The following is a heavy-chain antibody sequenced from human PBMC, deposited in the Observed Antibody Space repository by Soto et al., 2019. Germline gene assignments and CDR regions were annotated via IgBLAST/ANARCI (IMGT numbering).Heavy chain of an antibody. D-gene: IGHD2-21*02. J-gene: IGHJ6*02. CDR3: VRDADETAIVPAPWLV. Sequence: SETLSLTCAVSGGSISSSHWWGWVRQAPGKGLEWIGVIYHSGSTNYNPSLKSRITMSVDKSKNQFSVNLSSVTAADTAVYYCVRDADETAIVPAPWLVWGRGTMVTVSS. V-gene: IGHV4-4*02. CDR1: GGSISSSHW. CDR2: IYHSGST.